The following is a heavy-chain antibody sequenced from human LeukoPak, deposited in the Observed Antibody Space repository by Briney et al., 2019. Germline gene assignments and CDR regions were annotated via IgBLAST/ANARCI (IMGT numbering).Heavy chain of an antibody. Sequence: PGGSLRLSCAASGFTFDDYAMHWVRQAPGKGLEWVSGISWNSGSIGYADSVKGRFTISRDNAKNSLYLQMNSLRAEDTALYYCAKDASYGAPQGMDVWGQGTTVTVSS. CDR3: AKDASYGAPQGMDV. V-gene: IGHV3-9*01. D-gene: IGHD4-17*01. CDR1: GFTFDDYA. J-gene: IGHJ6*02. CDR2: ISWNSGSI.